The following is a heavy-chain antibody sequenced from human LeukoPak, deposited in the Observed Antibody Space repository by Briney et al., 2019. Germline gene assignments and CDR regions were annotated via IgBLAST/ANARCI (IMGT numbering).Heavy chain of an antibody. CDR3: ARLAGSSWTFDY. J-gene: IGHJ4*02. D-gene: IGHD6-13*01. Sequence: GESLKISCKCSGYSFTSYWISWVRQMPGQGLEWMGRIDPSDSYTNYSPSFQGHVAISADKSISTACLQWSSLKASDTAMYYCARLAGSSWTFDYWGQGTLVTVSS. V-gene: IGHV5-10-1*01. CDR1: GYSFTSYW. CDR2: IDPSDSYT.